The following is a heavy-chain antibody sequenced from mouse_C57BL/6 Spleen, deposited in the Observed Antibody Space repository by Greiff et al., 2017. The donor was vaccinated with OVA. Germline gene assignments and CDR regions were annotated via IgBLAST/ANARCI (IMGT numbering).Heavy chain of an antibody. D-gene: IGHD1-1*01. V-gene: IGHV1-53*01. J-gene: IGHJ4*01. Sequence: VQLQQPGTELVKPGASVKLSCKASGYTFTSYWMHWVKQRPGQGLEWIGNINPSNGGTNYNEKFKSKATLTVDKSSSTAYMQLSSLTSEDSAVYYCAKGEVVATGAMDYWGQGTSVTVAS. CDR1: GYTFTSYW. CDR2: INPSNGGT. CDR3: AKGEVVATGAMDY.